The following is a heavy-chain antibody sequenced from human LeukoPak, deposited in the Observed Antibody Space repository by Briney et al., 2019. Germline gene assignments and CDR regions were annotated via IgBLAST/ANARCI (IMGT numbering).Heavy chain of an antibody. CDR3: ARPRAVRGGFDY. D-gene: IGHD3-10*01. J-gene: IGHJ4*02. CDR1: GYTFTSYY. V-gene: IGHV1-46*01. CDR2: INPSGGST. Sequence: ASVKVSCKASGYTFTSYYMHWVRQAPGQGLEWMGIINPSGGSTSYAQKFQGRVTMTRDTSTSTVYMELSSLRAEDAAVYYCARPRAVRGGFDYWGQGTLVTVSS.